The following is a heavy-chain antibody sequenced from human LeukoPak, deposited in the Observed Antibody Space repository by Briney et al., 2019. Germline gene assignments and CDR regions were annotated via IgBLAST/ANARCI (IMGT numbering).Heavy chain of an antibody. Sequence: GGSLRLSCAASGFIFNNYAMSWVRQAPGKGLEWVSTISQGGETPYYADSVKGRFTVSRDNSKNMLYLQMNNLRVDDAAVYYCARHWVWGQGTLVTVSS. J-gene: IGHJ4*02. D-gene: IGHD7-27*01. CDR3: ARHWV. CDR2: ISQGGETP. V-gene: IGHV3-23*01. CDR1: GFIFNNYA.